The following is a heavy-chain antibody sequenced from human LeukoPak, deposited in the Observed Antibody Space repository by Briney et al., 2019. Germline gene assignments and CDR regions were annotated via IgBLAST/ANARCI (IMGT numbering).Heavy chain of an antibody. CDR3: ARDLDS. Sequence: SETLSLTCAVSGGSISSSSHYWGWLRQPPGKGLEWIGSISYSGSTYYNPSLKSRVTISVDTSKNQFSLKLSPVTAADTAVYYCARDLDSWGQGTLVTVSS. CDR2: ISYSGST. J-gene: IGHJ4*02. CDR1: GGSISSSSHY. V-gene: IGHV4-39*02.